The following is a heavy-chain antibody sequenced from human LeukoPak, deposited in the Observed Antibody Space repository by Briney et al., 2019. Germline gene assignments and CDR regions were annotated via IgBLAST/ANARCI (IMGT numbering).Heavy chain of an antibody. J-gene: IGHJ5*02. CDR3: ARVYIEQQLSNWFDP. CDR1: GYTFTGYY. CDR2: MKPNSGGT. D-gene: IGHD6-13*01. V-gene: IGHV1-2*02. Sequence: GSSVTVSCTASGYTFTGYYIHWVRQAPAQGLEWMGWMKPNSGGTNYAQKFQGRVTMTRDTSISTAYMELSRLRSDDTAVYYCARVYIEQQLSNWFDPWGQGTLVTVSS.